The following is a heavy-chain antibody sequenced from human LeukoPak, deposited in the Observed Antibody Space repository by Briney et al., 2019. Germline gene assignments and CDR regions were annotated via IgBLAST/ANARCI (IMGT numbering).Heavy chain of an antibody. D-gene: IGHD6-19*01. Sequence: GGSLRVSCAASGFTVRNNYTNWVRRAPGKGLEWVSVVYSDGSTYYADSVKGRFTISRDFSKNTLYLQMNSLRVEDTAVYYCARLTVSGQLDYWGQGTLVTVSS. J-gene: IGHJ4*02. CDR3: ARLTVSGQLDY. V-gene: IGHV3-66*01. CDR1: GFTVRNNY. CDR2: VYSDGST.